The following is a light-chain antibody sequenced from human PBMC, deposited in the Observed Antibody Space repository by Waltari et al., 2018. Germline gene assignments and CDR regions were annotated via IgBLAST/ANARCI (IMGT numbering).Light chain of an antibody. CDR1: HNVNPRS. Sequence: DIVLTQSHGTLSLSPGDSANLSCRASHNVNPRSLAWYQQKPGQTPRLLIHGVSSRATGIPDRFSGSGSGTDFTLTISRLDPEDFAVYYCQQYGGSPLVTFGGGTRVEMK. V-gene: IGKV3-20*01. CDR3: QQYGGSPLVT. J-gene: IGKJ4*01. CDR2: GVS.